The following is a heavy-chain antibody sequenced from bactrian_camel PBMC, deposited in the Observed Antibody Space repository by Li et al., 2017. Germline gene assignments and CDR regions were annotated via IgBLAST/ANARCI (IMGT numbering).Heavy chain of an antibody. CDR2: IYTGGGTA. CDR1: GYTYSRSNYC. V-gene: IGHV3S1*01. CDR3: ITRGTVVSDTGLLEPVE. D-gene: IGHD6*01. Sequence: QVQLVESGGGSVQAGGSLKLSCVTSGYTYSRSNYCMAWFRQAPGKEREGVGVIYTGGGTAVYADSVKGRFTISRDNAKNTLYLQLNSLKTEDTALYYCITRGTVVSDTGLLEPVEWGQGTQVTVS. J-gene: IGHJ4*01.